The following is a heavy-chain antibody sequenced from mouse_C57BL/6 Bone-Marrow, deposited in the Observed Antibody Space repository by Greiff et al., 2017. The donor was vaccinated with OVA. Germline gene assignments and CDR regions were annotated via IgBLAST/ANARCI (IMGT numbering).Heavy chain of an antibody. CDR3: ARRSGNDGGFAY. D-gene: IGHD2-2*01. CDR1: GYTFTDYN. J-gene: IGHJ3*01. V-gene: IGHV1-18*01. CDR2: INPNNGGT. Sequence: EVQLQESGPELVKPGASVKIPCKASGYTFTDYNMDWVKQSHGKSLEWIGDINPNNGGTIYNQKFKGKATLTVDKSSSTAYMELRSLTSEDTAVYYCARRSGNDGGFAYWGQGTLVTVSA.